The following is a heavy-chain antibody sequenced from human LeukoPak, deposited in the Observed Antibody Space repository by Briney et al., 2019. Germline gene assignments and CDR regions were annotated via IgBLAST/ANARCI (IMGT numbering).Heavy chain of an antibody. J-gene: IGHJ3*02. V-gene: IGHV3-23*01. CDR1: GFTFSSYA. CDR2: VSGSGGNT. Sequence: PGGSLRLSCAASGFTFSSYAMSWVRQAPEKGLEWVSAVSGSGGNTYYADSVKGRFTISRDNSKNTVYMQMNRLRAEDTAVYYCAKNLLVRGVISYDVFDIWGQGTMVTVSS. CDR3: AKNLLVRGVISYDVFDI. D-gene: IGHD3-10*01.